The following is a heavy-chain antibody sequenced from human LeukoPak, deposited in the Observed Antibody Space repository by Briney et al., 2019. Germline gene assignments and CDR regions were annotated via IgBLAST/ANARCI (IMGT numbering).Heavy chain of an antibody. CDR3: ARGVGRYCSGGSCYYFDY. V-gene: IGHV3-23*01. CDR2: LNGDDST. J-gene: IGHJ4*02. D-gene: IGHD2-15*01. CDR1: GFSVSTYA. Sequence: GGSLRLSCAASGFSVSTYAMSWVRQAPGKGPEWVSTLNGDDSTSYADSVKGRFTISRDNSKNTLYLQMNSLRAEDTAVYHCARGVGRYCSGGSCYYFDYWGQGTLVTVSS.